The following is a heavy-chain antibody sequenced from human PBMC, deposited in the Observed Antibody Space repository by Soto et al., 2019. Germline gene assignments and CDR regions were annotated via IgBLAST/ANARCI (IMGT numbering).Heavy chain of an antibody. CDR3: AKWELSSSIWTLRD. CDR2: ISSNGGST. Sequence: PGGSIRLPWSAAGLPFSSHAMHWVRKATGKGLEYVSAISSNGGSTYYADSVKGRFTISRDNAENSLFLQMKSLRVEHTALFFCAKWELSSSIWTLRDWGQGTLDTVSS. CDR1: GLPFSSHA. J-gene: IGHJ1*01. D-gene: IGHD3-16*02. V-gene: IGHV3-64D*06.